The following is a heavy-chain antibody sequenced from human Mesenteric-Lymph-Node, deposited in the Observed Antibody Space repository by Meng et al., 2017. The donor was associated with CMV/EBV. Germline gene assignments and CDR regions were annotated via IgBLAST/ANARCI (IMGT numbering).Heavy chain of an antibody. V-gene: IGHV3-7*01. CDR3: GRDDMRNTMDV. Sequence: GESLKISCVASGFTFSTYWVTWVRQIPGKGLEWVANINPDEREKYYVDSVKGRFTISRDNAKNSLYLQMNSLRAEDTAVYYCGRDDMRNTMDVWGQGTTVTVSS. CDR1: GFTFSTYW. J-gene: IGHJ6*02. CDR2: INPDEREK. D-gene: IGHD1/OR15-1a*01.